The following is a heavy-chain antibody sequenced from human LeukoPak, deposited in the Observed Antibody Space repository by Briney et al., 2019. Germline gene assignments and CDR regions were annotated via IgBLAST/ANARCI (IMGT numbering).Heavy chain of an antibody. Sequence: SETLSLTCAVSGYSISSGHYWGWIRPPPGKGLEWIGSIYHSGSTYYNPSLKSRVTISVDTSKKQFSLKLSSVTAADTAVYYCARDPTPIRSWNHAFDIWGQGTMVTVSS. CDR2: IYHSGST. CDR3: ARDPTPIRSWNHAFDI. V-gene: IGHV4-38-2*02. D-gene: IGHD6-13*01. J-gene: IGHJ3*02. CDR1: GYSISSGHY.